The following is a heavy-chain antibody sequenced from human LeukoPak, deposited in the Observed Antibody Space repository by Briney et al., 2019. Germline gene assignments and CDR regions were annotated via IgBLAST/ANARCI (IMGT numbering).Heavy chain of an antibody. Sequence: GGSRRFSGLGLGFILMNNGSNGVGRSPEGGREWVAFIRNDGSDKYYAGSVKGRFTISKDNSKNTLFLQMNSLRPEDMAVYYCVQDAEWGFWGWGQGTLVTVSS. CDR3: VQDAEWGFWG. J-gene: IGHJ4*02. V-gene: IGHV3-30*02. CDR1: GFILMNNG. CDR2: IRNDGSDK. D-gene: IGHD3-16*01.